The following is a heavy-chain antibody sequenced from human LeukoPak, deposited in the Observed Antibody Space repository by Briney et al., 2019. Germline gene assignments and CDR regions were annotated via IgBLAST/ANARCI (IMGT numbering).Heavy chain of an antibody. CDR2: INHSGST. CDR3: ATHAMRWYSSSSGFDY. J-gene: IGHJ4*02. V-gene: IGHV4-34*01. D-gene: IGHD6-6*01. Sequence: SETLSLTCAVYGGSFSGYYWSWIRQPPGKGLEWIGEINHSGSTNYNPSLKSRVTISVDTSKNQFSLKLSSVTAADTAVYYCATHAMRWYSSSSGFDYWGQGTLVTVSS. CDR1: GGSFSGYY.